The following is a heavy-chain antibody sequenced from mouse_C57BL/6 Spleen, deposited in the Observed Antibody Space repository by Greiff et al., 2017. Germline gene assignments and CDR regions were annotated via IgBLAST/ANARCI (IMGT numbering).Heavy chain of an antibody. CDR1: GYTFTSYW. CDR2: IYPGSGST. CDR3: ASGSSGYVYAMDY. V-gene: IGHV1-55*01. Sequence: QVQLQQPGAELVKPGASVKMSCKASGYTFTSYWITWVKQRPGQGLEWIGDIYPGSGSTNYNEKFKSKATLTVDTSSSTAYMQLSSLTSEDSAVYYCASGSSGYVYAMDYWGQGTSVTVSS. J-gene: IGHJ4*01. D-gene: IGHD3-2*02.